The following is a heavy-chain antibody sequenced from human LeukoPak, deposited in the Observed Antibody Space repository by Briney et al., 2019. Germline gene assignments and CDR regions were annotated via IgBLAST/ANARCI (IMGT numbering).Heavy chain of an antibody. CDR1: GFPFDISW. J-gene: IGHJ4*02. CDR3: AKDAF. Sequence: PGGSLRLSCAASGFPFDISWLNWVRQAPGKGPEWVATMKPDGSGKYYVDSVKGRFTISRDNAKNSVYLQMDSLRVEDTAVYYCAKDAFWGRGTLVTVSS. V-gene: IGHV3-7*01. CDR2: MKPDGSGK.